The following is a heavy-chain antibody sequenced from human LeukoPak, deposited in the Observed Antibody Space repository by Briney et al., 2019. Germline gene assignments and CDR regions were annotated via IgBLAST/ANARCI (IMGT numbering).Heavy chain of an antibody. D-gene: IGHD2-21*02. CDR1: GFTFSSYA. Sequence: TGGSLRLSCAASGFTFSSYAMSWVRQAPGKGLEWVSAISGSGGSTYYADSVKGRFTISRDNSKNTLYLQMNSLRAEDTAVYYCAKRIVVVTASYYGMDVWGQGTTVTVSS. CDR3: AKRIVVVTASYYGMDV. V-gene: IGHV3-23*01. CDR2: ISGSGGST. J-gene: IGHJ6*02.